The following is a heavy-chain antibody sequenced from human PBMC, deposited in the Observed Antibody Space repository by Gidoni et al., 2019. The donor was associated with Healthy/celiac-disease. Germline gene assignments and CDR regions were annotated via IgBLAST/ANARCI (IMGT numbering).Heavy chain of an antibody. CDR2: IYHSGST. D-gene: IGHD3-16*01. CDR1: GGSISSGGYS. V-gene: IGHV4-30-2*01. Sequence: QLQLQASGSGLVKPSQTLSLTCAVSGGSISSGGYSWSWIRQPPGKGLKWIGYIYHSGSTYYNPSLKSRVTISVDRSKNQFSLKLSSVTAADTAVYYCARVGLHDAFDIWGQGTMVTVSS. CDR3: ARVGLHDAFDI. J-gene: IGHJ3*02.